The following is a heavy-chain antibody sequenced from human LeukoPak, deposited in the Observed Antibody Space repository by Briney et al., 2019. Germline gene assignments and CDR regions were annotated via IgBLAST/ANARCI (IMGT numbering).Heavy chain of an antibody. V-gene: IGHV4-59*08. Sequence: PSETLSLTCTVSGGSISPYYWSWIRQPPGKGLEWIGYIYYSGSTNYNPSLNSRVTISVDTSKNQFSLKLSSMTAADTAVYYCARHGGGGEGYPRVFDYWGRGNLVTVSS. D-gene: IGHD3-10*01. CDR1: GGSISPYY. J-gene: IGHJ4*02. CDR2: IYYSGST. CDR3: ARHGGGGEGYPRVFDY.